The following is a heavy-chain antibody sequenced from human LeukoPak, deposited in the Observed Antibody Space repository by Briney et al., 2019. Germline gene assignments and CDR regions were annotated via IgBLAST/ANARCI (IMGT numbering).Heavy chain of an antibody. CDR2: IHPKSGDT. J-gene: IGHJ4*02. D-gene: IGHD7-27*01. V-gene: IGHV1-2*02. Sequence: GASVKVSCKTSGYTFTDHYFHWLRQAPGQGLECMGWIHPKSGDTNYAERFQGRVSLTRDTSISTAYMELSSLRSDDTAVYYCARDHNWGPDDWGQGTLVSVSS. CDR3: ARDHNWGPDD. CDR1: GYTFTDHY.